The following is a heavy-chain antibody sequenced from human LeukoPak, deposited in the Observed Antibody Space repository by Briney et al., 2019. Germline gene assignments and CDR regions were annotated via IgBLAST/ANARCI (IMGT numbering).Heavy chain of an antibody. D-gene: IGHD3-10*01. V-gene: IGHV3-33*01. CDR1: GFTFSSYG. CDR2: IWYDGSNK. J-gene: IGHJ4*02. Sequence: AGGSLTLACAASGFTFSSYGMHWVRQAPGKGLEWVAVIWYDGSNKYYADSVKGRFTISRDNSKNTLYLQMNSLRAEDTAVYYCARDRITMVRGVDYYFDYWGQGTLVTVSS. CDR3: ARDRITMVRGVDYYFDY.